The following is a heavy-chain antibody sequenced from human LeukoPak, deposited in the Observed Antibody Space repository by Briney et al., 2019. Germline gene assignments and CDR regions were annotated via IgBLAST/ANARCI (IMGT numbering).Heavy chain of an antibody. CDR3: ARESSGSQRGIDY. J-gene: IGHJ4*02. D-gene: IGHD5-12*01. CDR1: GFTFSSYA. Sequence: GGSLRLSCAASGFTFSSYAMHWVRQAPGKGLEWVAVIWYDGSNKYYADSVKGRFTISRDNSKNTLYLQMNSLRAEDTAVYYCARESSGSQRGIDYWGQGTLVTVSS. V-gene: IGHV3-33*08. CDR2: IWYDGSNK.